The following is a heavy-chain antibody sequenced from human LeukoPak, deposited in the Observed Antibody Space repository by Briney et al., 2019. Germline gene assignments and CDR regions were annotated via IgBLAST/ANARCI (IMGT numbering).Heavy chain of an antibody. CDR2: IYYSGST. CDR3: AGHHPRNTVDF. J-gene: IGHJ4*02. Sequence: SETLSLTCSVSGGSISSYYWSWIPQPPGKGLEWIGYIYYSGSTNYNPSLKSRVTISVDTSKNQFSLKLSSVTAADTAVYYCAGHHPRNTVDFWGQGTLVTVSS. D-gene: IGHD2/OR15-2a*01. CDR1: GGSISSYY. V-gene: IGHV4-59*08.